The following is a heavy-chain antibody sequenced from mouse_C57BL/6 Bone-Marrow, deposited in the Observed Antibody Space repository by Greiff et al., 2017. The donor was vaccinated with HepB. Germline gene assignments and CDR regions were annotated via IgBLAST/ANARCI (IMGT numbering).Heavy chain of an antibody. V-gene: IGHV14-4*01. CDR1: GFNIKDDY. CDR2: IDPENGDT. CDR3: TTMVTTVYFDY. D-gene: IGHD2-2*01. Sequence: VQLQQSGAELVRPGSSVKLSCTASGFNIKDDYMHWVKPRPEQGLEWIGWIDPENGDTECASKFQGKATITADTSSNTASLQISSLTSEDTAVYYCTTMVTTVYFDYWGQGTTLTVSS. J-gene: IGHJ2*01.